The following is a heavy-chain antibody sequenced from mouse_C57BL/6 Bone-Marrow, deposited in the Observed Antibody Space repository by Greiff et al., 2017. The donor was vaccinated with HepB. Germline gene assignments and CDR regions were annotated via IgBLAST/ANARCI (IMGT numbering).Heavy chain of an antibody. CDR3: TRGSQIGPWFAY. J-gene: IGHJ3*01. CDR1: GYTFTDYE. V-gene: IGHV1-15*01. Sequence: QVQLQQSGAELVRPGASVTLSCTASGYTFTDYEMHWVKQTPVHGLEWIGAIDPETGGTAYNQKFKGKAILTADKSSSTAYMELRSLTSEDSAVYYCTRGSQIGPWFAYWGKGALVTVSA. CDR2: IDPETGGT.